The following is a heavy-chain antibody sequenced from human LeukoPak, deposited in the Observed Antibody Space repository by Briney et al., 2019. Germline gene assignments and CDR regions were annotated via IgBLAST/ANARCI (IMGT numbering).Heavy chain of an antibody. Sequence: GGSLRLSCAASGFTFNTYGIHWVRQAPGKGLEWVAFIRYDGNNKYYADSVKGRFTISRDNSKNTVYLQMNSLRAEDTAVYYCAKRAGFSSGWYLFDYWGQGTLVTVSS. CDR2: IRYDGNNK. CDR3: AKRAGFSSGWYLFDY. CDR1: GFTFNTYG. D-gene: IGHD6-13*01. J-gene: IGHJ4*02. V-gene: IGHV3-30*02.